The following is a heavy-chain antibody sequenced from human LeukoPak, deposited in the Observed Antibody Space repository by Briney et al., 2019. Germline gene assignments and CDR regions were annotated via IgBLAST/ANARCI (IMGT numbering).Heavy chain of an antibody. CDR1: GGSLSGYY. J-gene: IGHJ4*02. V-gene: IGHV4-34*01. D-gene: IGHD2-2*01. Sequence: SETLSLTCAVYGGSLSGYYWSWIRQPPGKGLEWIGEINHSGSTNYNPSLKSRVTISVDTSKNQFSLKLSSVTAADTAVYYCARGVGRLRYCSSTSCSHDYWGQGTLVTVSS. CDR2: INHSGST. CDR3: ARGVGRLRYCSSTSCSHDY.